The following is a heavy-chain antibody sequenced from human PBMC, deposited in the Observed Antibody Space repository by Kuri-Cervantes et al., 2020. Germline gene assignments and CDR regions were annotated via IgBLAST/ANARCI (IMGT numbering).Heavy chain of an antibody. CDR2: ISWNSGSI. CDR1: GFTFDDYA. Sequence: SLKISCAASGFTFDDYAMHWVRQAPGKGLEWVSGISWNSGSIGYADSVKGRFTISRDNAKNSLYLQMNSLRAEDTALYYCAKDSRIAAAGGNYYYGMDVWGQGTTVTVSS. CDR3: AKDSRIAAAGGNYYYGMDV. D-gene: IGHD6-13*01. J-gene: IGHJ6*02. V-gene: IGHV3-9*01.